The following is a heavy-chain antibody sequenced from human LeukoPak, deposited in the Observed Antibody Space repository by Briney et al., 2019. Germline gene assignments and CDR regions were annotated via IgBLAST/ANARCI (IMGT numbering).Heavy chain of an antibody. CDR3: ARGPGPNIVVVPAAIFDY. CDR1: GGSFSGYY. J-gene: IGHJ4*02. D-gene: IGHD2-2*02. Sequence: SETLSLTCAVYGGSFSGYYWSWIRQPPGKGLEWIGEINHSGSTNYNPSLKSRVTISVDTSKNQFSLKLSSVTAADTAVYYCARGPGPNIVVVPAAIFDYWGQGTLVTVSS. CDR2: INHSGST. V-gene: IGHV4-34*01.